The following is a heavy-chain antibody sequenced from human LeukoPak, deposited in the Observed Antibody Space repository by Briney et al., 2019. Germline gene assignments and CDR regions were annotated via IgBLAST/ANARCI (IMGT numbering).Heavy chain of an antibody. J-gene: IGHJ3*02. CDR3: ARELIAAVYAFDI. Sequence: GRSLRLSCAASGFTFSSYAMHWVRQAPGKGLEWVAVISYDGSNKYYADSVKGRFTISRDNSKNTLYPQMNSLRAEDTAVYYCARELIAAVYAFDIWGQGTMVTVSS. V-gene: IGHV3-30*04. D-gene: IGHD6-13*01. CDR1: GFTFSSYA. CDR2: ISYDGSNK.